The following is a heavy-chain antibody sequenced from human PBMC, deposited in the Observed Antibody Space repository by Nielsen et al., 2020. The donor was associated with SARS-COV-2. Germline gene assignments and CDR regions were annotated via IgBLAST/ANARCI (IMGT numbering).Heavy chain of an antibody. CDR3: ATSLVAAIFGVLDY. V-gene: IGHV1-24*01. Sequence: ASVKVSCKVSGYTLSELSIHWVRQAPGTGLEWMGGVDPGDAETVYAQKFQGRITMTEDTSADTAYMDLSSLRTEDTAVYYCATSLVAAIFGVLDYWGPGTLVTVSS. CDR2: VDPGDAET. J-gene: IGHJ4*02. CDR1: GYTLSELS. D-gene: IGHD3-3*01.